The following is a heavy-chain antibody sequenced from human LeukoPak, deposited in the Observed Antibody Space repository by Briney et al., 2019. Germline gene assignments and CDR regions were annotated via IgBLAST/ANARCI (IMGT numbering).Heavy chain of an antibody. Sequence: SETLSLTCAVYGGSISSCYWSWIRQPPGKGLEWIGYIYYSGSTNYNPSLKSRVTISVDTSKNQFSLKLSSVAAADTAVYYCARERAVTTYYYFDYWGQGTLVTVSS. D-gene: IGHD4-17*01. CDR2: IYYSGST. CDR3: ARERAVTTYYYFDY. V-gene: IGHV4-59*01. J-gene: IGHJ4*02. CDR1: GGSISSCY.